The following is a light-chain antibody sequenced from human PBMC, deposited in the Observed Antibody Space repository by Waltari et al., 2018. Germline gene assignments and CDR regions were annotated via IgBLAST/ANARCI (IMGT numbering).Light chain of an antibody. Sequence: EIVLTQSPATLSLSPGERATLSCMASESFASNLAWYQQRPGQAPRLLIFHAYTMATGIPAKFSVSGSGTEFTLTISNLQSEDFAVYDCQQYNNWPPATFCQGAKVESK. CDR3: QQYNNWPPAT. V-gene: IGKV3-15*01. J-gene: IGKJ1*01. CDR2: HAY. CDR1: ESFASN.